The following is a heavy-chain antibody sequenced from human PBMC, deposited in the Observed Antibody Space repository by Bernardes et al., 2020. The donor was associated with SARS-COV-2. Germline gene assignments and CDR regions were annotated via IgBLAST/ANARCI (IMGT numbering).Heavy chain of an antibody. Sequence: SEPLSLTCAVYGGSFSGYYWSWIRQPPGKGLEWIGEINHSGSTNYNPSLKSRVTISVDTSKNQFSLKLSSVTAADTAVYYCARGQQLVTNGGDYYYYYGMDVWGQGTTVTVSS. J-gene: IGHJ6*02. CDR3: ARGQQLVTNGGDYYYYYGMDV. V-gene: IGHV4-34*01. CDR2: INHSGST. D-gene: IGHD6-6*01. CDR1: GGSFSGYY.